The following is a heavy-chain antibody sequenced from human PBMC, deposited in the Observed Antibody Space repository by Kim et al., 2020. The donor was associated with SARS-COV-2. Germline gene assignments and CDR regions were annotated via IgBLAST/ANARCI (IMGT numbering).Heavy chain of an antibody. CDR3: ARDFGPGHRGDPPEIHDAFDI. CDR2: ISAYNGNT. Sequence: ASVKVSCKASGYTFTSYGISWVRQAPGQGLEWMGWISAYNGNTNYAQKLQGRVTMTTDTSTSTAYMELRSLRSDDTAVYYCARDFGPGHRGDPPEIHDAFDIWGQGTMVTVSS. CDR1: GYTFTSYG. J-gene: IGHJ3*02. D-gene: IGHD3-10*01. V-gene: IGHV1-18*01.